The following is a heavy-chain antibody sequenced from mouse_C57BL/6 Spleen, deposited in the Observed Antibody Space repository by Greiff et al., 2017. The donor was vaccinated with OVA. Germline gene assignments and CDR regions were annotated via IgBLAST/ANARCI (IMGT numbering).Heavy chain of an antibody. D-gene: IGHD3-3*01. CDR1: GYSITSGYY. CDR2: IRYDGSN. CDR3: ARGLGRWFAY. V-gene: IGHV3-6*01. Sequence: EVQLVESGPGLVKPSQSLSLTCSVTGYSITSGYYWNWIRQFPGNKLEWMGYIRYDGSNNYNPSLKNRISITRDTSKNQFFLKLNSVTTEDTATYYCARGLGRWFAYWGQGTLVTVSA. J-gene: IGHJ3*01.